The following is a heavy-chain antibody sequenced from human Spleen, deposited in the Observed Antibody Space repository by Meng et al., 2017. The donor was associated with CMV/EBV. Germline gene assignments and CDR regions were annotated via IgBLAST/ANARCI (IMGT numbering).Heavy chain of an antibody. CDR2: IRSKHYGGAT. J-gene: IGHJ4*02. V-gene: IGHV3-49*04. CDR3: TRDLHDDVLTGDGF. Sequence: GGSLRLSCAASGFIFSDYSMNWVRQAPGKGLEWVGFIRSKHYGGATEYAASVYGRFTISRDDSRSIAYLQMNSLKIEDSGLYYCTRDLHDDVLTGDGFWGQGTLVTVSS. D-gene: IGHD3-9*01. CDR1: GFIFSDYS.